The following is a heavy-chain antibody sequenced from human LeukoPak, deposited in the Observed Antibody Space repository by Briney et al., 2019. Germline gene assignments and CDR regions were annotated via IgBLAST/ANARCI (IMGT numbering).Heavy chain of an antibody. J-gene: IGHJ4*02. CDR2: IKQDGSEK. V-gene: IGHV3-7*01. CDR3: ARDLDSSGRRGY. CDR1: GGSISSYY. D-gene: IGHD6-19*01. Sequence: ETLSLTCTVSGGSISSYYWSWIRQPPGKGLEWVANIKQDGSEKYYVDSVKGRFTISRDNAKNSLYLQMNSLRAEDTAVYYCARDLDSSGRRGYWGQGTLVTVSS.